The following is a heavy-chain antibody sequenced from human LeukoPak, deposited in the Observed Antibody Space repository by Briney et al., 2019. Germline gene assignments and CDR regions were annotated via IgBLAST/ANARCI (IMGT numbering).Heavy chain of an antibody. CDR2: INHSGST. V-gene: IGHV4-34*01. J-gene: IGHJ6*02. Sequence: PSETLSLTCAVYGGSFSGYYWSWIRQPPGKGLEWIGEINHSGSTNYNPSLKSRVTISVDTSKNQFSLKLSSMTAADTAVYYCARGFDRYSYGYLYGMDVWGQGTTVTVSS. CDR1: GGSFSGYY. CDR3: ARGFDRYSYGYLYGMDV. D-gene: IGHD5-18*01.